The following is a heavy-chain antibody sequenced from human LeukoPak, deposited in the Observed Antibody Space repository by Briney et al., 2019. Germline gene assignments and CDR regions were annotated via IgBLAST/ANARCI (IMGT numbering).Heavy chain of an antibody. D-gene: IGHD6-25*01. Sequence: SETLSLTCTVSGGSISSYYWSWIRQPPGKGLEWIGYISYSGSTDYNPSLKSRVTMSVDTSKNQFSLKLSSVTAADTAVYYCARTWGSGWLDYWGQGTLVTVSS. CDR2: ISYSGST. CDR3: ARTWGSGWLDY. J-gene: IGHJ4*01. V-gene: IGHV4-59*01. CDR1: GGSISSYY.